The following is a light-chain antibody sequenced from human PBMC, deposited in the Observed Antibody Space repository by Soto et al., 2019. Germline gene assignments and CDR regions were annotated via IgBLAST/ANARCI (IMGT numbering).Light chain of an antibody. Sequence: QSALTQPASVSGSPGQSITISCTGTSSDVGRYNIVSWYQQHPGKAPNLMIYEGSKRPSGVSDRFSGSKSGNTASLTISGPQAEDEAYYYCCSYAGSSTYVFGTGAKVTVL. CDR2: EGS. CDR3: CSYAGSSTYV. V-gene: IGLV2-23*01. CDR1: SSDVGRYNI. J-gene: IGLJ1*01.